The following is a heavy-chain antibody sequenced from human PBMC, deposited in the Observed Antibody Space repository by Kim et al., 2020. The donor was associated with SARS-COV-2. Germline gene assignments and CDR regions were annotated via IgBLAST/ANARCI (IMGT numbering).Heavy chain of an antibody. Sequence: ASVKVSCKASGYTFTSYAMNWVRQAPGQGLEWMGWINTNTGNPTYAQGFTGRFVFSLDTSVSTAYLQISSLKAEDTAVYYCARGLDILTGYRRVGWFDPWGQGTLVTVSS. D-gene: IGHD3-9*01. J-gene: IGHJ5*02. CDR1: GYTFTSYA. V-gene: IGHV7-4-1*02. CDR2: INTNTGNP. CDR3: ARGLDILTGYRRVGWFDP.